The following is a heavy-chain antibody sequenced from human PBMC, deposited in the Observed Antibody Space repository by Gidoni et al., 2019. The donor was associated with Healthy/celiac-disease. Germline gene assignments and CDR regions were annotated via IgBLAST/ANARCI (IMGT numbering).Heavy chain of an antibody. D-gene: IGHD1-1*01. CDR1: GGSISSYS. J-gene: IGHJ4*02. CDR3: ARGERDGYTLQYYCDY. Sequence: QVQLQESGPGLVKPSETLSLAGTVSGGSISSYSWSWIRQPPGKGLEWIGSISYSWGTTYNPSLKSRVTISVDTSKNQFSLKLSSVTAADTAVYYCARGERDGYTLQYYCDYWGQGTLFTVSS. CDR2: ISYSWGT. V-gene: IGHV4-59*01.